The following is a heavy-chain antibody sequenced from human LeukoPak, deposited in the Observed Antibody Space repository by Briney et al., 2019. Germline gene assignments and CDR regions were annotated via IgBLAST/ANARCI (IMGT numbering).Heavy chain of an antibody. CDR2: ISSSGSTI. D-gene: IGHD5-18*01. J-gene: IGHJ4*02. V-gene: IGHV3-11*01. Sequence: PGGSLRLSCATCGFTFSDYHMSWFRQAPGRGLEWVSYISSSGSTIYYADSVKDRFTISRDNAKNSLYLQMNSLRAEDTAVYYCAIIVCSYGHTNFDYWGQGNLVTVSS. CDR1: GFTFSDYH. CDR3: AIIVCSYGHTNFDY.